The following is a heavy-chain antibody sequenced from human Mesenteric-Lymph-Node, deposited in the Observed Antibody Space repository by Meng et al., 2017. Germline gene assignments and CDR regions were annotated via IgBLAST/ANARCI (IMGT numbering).Heavy chain of an antibody. CDR3: ARDGWDHGDYVWWFDP. CDR1: GYTFTSYG. V-gene: IGHV1-18*01. CDR2: ISAYNGNT. J-gene: IGHJ5*02. Sequence: ASVKVSCKASGYTFTSYGISWVRQAPGQGLEWMGWISAYNGNTNYAQKLQGRVTMTTDTSTSTAYMELRGLRSDDTAVYYCARDGWDHGDYVWWFDPWGQGTLVTVSS. D-gene: IGHD4-17*01.